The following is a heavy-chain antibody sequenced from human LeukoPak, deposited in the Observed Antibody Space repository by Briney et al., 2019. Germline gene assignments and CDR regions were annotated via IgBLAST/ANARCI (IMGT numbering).Heavy chain of an antibody. J-gene: IGHJ4*02. D-gene: IGHD3-3*02. V-gene: IGHV3-49*04. CDR2: IRSKAYGGTT. CDR3: TRDSKTGDY. Sequence: PGGSLRLSCTASGFTFGDYAMSWVRQAPGKGLEWVGFIRSKAYGGTTEYAASVKGRFTISRDDSKSIAYLQMNSLKTEDTAVYYCTRDSKTGDYWGQGTLVTVSS. CDR1: GFTFGDYA.